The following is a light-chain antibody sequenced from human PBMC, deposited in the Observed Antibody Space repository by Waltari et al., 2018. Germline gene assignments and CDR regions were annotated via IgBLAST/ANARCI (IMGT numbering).Light chain of an antibody. V-gene: IGLV2-14*03. CDR3: SSYTSSDTLL. J-gene: IGLJ2*01. CDR2: NVS. Sequence: WYQQHPGNAPKLMICNVSNRPSGVSNRFSGSKSGTTASLTISGLQAEDEADYYCSSYTSSDTLLFGGGTKVTVL.